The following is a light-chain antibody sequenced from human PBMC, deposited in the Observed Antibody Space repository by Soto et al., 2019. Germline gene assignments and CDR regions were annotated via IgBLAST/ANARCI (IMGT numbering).Light chain of an antibody. CDR2: DAS. CDR3: QQYNSYPLT. J-gene: IGKJ4*01. Sequence: DVRRTRSPSTLSASVGDRVTITCRASQSISSWLAWYQQKPGKAPKLLIYDASSLESGVPSRFSGSGSGTEFTLTISSLQPDDFATYYCQQYNSYPLTFGGGTKVDIK. CDR1: QSISSW. V-gene: IGKV1-5*01.